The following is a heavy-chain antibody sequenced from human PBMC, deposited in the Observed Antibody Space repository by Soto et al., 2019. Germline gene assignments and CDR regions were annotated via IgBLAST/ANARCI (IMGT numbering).Heavy chain of an antibody. CDR1: GFTFSSYA. CDR3: ARVRYSSSLYYYYYGMDV. CDR2: ISYDGSNK. D-gene: IGHD6-6*01. J-gene: IGHJ6*02. Sequence: QVQLVESGGGVVQPGRSLRLSCAASGFTFSSYAMHWVRQAPGKRLEWVAVISYDGSNKYYADSVKGRFTISRDNSKNTLYLQMNSLRAEDTAVYYCARVRYSSSLYYYYYGMDVWGQGTTVTVSS. V-gene: IGHV3-30-3*01.